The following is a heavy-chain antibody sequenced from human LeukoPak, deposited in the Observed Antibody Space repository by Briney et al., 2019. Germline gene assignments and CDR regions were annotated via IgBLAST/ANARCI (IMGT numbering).Heavy chain of an antibody. D-gene: IGHD6-19*01. CDR3: ARRSYSSGFAFDI. CDR1: GGSVSSGSYY. J-gene: IGHJ3*02. Sequence: PSETLSLTCTVSGGSVSSGSYYWSWIRQPPGKGLEWIGYIYYSGSTNYNPSLKSRVTISVDTSKNQFSLKLSSVTAADTAVYYCARRSYSSGFAFDIWGQGTMVTVSS. V-gene: IGHV4-61*01. CDR2: IYYSGST.